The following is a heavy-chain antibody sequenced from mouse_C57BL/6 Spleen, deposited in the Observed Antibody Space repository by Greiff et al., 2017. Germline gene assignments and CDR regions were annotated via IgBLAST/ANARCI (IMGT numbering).Heavy chain of an antibody. CDR1: GYTFTSYW. D-gene: IGHD1-1*01. J-gene: IGHJ1*03. Sequence: QVQLQQPGAELLKPGASVKLSCKASGYTFTSYWMHWVKQRPGQGLEWIGMIHPNSGSTNYNEKFKSKATLTVDKSSSTAYMQLSSLTSEDSAVYYCARDYGSSSRDWYFDVWRTGTTVTVSS. CDR2: IHPNSGST. CDR3: ARDYGSSSRDWYFDV. V-gene: IGHV1-64*01.